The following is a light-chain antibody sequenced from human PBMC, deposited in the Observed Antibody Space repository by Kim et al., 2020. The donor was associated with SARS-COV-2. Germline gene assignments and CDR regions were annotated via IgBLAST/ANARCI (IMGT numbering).Light chain of an antibody. CDR1: QSVSSY. CDR3: QQRSNWPPT. Sequence: LSPGERATLSCRASQSVSSYLAWYQQKPGQAPRLLIYDASNRATGIPARFSGSGSGTDFTLTISSLEPEDFAVYYCQQRSNWPPTFGGGTKVDIK. CDR2: DAS. V-gene: IGKV3-11*01. J-gene: IGKJ4*01.